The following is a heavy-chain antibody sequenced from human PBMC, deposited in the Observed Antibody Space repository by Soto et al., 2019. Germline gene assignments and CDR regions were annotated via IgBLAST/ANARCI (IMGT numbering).Heavy chain of an antibody. CDR3: ARPDYYGSGSYYYYGMDV. J-gene: IGHJ6*02. CDR1: GGSISSSNW. CDR2: IYHSGST. V-gene: IGHV4-4*02. Sequence: PSETLSLTCAVSGGSISSSNWCSWVRQPPGKGLEWIGEIYHSGSTNYNPSLKSRVTTSVDKSKNQFSLKLSSVTAADTAVYYCARPDYYGSGSYYYYGMDVWGQGTTVTVSS. D-gene: IGHD3-10*01.